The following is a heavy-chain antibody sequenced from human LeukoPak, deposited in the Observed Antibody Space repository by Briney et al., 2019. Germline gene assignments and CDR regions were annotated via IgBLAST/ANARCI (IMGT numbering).Heavy chain of an antibody. CDR3: ARDKGIAARPADY. D-gene: IGHD6-6*01. CDR1: GGSVSSGSYY. V-gene: IGHV4-61*01. J-gene: IGHJ4*02. CDR2: IYYSGST. Sequence: SETLSLTCTVSGGSVSSGSYYWSWIRQPPGKGLEWIGYIYYSGSTNYNPSLKSRVTISVDTSKNQFSLKLSSVTAADTAVYYCARDKGIAARPADYWGQGTLVTVSS.